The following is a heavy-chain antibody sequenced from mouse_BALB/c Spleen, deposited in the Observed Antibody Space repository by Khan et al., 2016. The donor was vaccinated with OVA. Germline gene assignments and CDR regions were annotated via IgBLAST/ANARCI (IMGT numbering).Heavy chain of an antibody. CDR1: GFSLTNYG. J-gene: IGHJ3*01. CDR2: IWGGGSQ. CDR3: ARNYDYDEGLTY. Sequence: QVQLQQSGPGLVQPSQSLSITCPVSGFSLTNYGVHWVRQSPGKGLEWLVLIWGGGSQAYNAAFISRLSISKDNSKSQVFFKMNSLQANDTAIYYCARNYDYDEGLTYWGQGTLVTVSA. V-gene: IGHV2-2*02. D-gene: IGHD2-4*01.